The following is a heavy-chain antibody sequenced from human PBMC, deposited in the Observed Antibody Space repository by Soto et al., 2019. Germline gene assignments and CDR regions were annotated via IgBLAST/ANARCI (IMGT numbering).Heavy chain of an antibody. D-gene: IGHD2-21*01. V-gene: IGHV4-30-4*01. CDR3: AGGLSGDKVDQ. J-gene: IGHJ4*02. CDR1: GVSITDDNYY. CDR2: LYHGETT. Sequence: QLHLQESGPRLVKPPQTLSLTCTVSGVSITDDNYYWSWIRQSPGKGLEWIGHLYHGETTYTNPSLKSRPTISVDTSKTQFSLNLNSVTAADAAVYYCAGGLSGDKVDQWGQGTLVTVSS.